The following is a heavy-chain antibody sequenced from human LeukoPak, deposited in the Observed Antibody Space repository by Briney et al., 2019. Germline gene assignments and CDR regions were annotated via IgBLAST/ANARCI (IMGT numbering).Heavy chain of an antibody. V-gene: IGHV4-4*07. Sequence: SETLSLTCTVSGGSISSYYWSWIRQPAGKGLEWIGRIYTSGSTNYNPSLKSRVTISVDTSKNQFSLKLSSVTAADTAVYYCARGPRIGRWLQYFDYWGQGTLVTVSS. CDR3: ARGPRIGRWLQYFDY. J-gene: IGHJ4*02. D-gene: IGHD5-24*01. CDR1: GGSISSYY. CDR2: IYTSGST.